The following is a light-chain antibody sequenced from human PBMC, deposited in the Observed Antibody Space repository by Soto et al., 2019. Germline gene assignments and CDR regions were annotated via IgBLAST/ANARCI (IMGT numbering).Light chain of an antibody. CDR3: QQRSLMYT. V-gene: IGKV3-11*01. CDR1: QSVSSY. Sequence: EIVLTQSPATLSLSPGERATLSCRASQSVSSYLAWYQQKPGQAPRLLIYDASNRATGIPARFSGSGSGTDFTLTISSLEPEDFAVYYCQQRSLMYTLGQGTKLEIK. CDR2: DAS. J-gene: IGKJ2*01.